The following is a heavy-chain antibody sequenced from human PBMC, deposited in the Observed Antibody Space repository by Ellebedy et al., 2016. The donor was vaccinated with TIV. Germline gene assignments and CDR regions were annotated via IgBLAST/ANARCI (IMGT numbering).Heavy chain of an antibody. CDR1: GFIFSSYA. J-gene: IGHJ4*02. D-gene: IGHD1-14*01. CDR3: ARGKSGTYIHHAFDY. CDR2: ISSGSGGST. Sequence: PGGSLRLSCAASGFIFSSYAMSWVRQAPGKGLEWVSAISSGSGGSTFYADSVKGRFTISRDNSKNTLYLQMNSLRVEDTAIYYCARGKSGTYIHHAFDYWGQGTLVTVSS. V-gene: IGHV3-23*01.